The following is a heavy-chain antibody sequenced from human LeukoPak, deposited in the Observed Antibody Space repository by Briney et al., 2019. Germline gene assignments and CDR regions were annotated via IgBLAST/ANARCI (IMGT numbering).Heavy chain of an antibody. V-gene: IGHV3-7*01. CDR1: GFTFSNQW. CDR2: INQDGSAE. Sequence: PGGSLRLSCAASGFTFSNQWMSWVRQAPGKGLEWVAKINQDGSAESSMESVRGRFTISRDNARSSLYLQMDSLRSEDTAVYFCVTADSGRNAFSFWGQGTMVTVSS. J-gene: IGHJ3*01. CDR3: VTADSGRNAFSF. D-gene: IGHD3-10*01.